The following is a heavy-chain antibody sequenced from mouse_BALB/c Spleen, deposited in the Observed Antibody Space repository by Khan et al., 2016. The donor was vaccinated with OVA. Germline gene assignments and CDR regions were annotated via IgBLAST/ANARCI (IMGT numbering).Heavy chain of an antibody. J-gene: IGHJ4*01. D-gene: IGHD2-14*01. CDR2: ISSTGST. CDR1: GYSITSDYA. Sequence: EVELVESGPGLVKPSQSLSLTCTVTGYSITSDYAWNWIRQFPGNKLEWMGYISSTGSTGYNPSLKSRISFTRDTSKNQFFLQLKSVTTEDTATYYCARSLYYSYGYALDCWGRGTSVTVSS. CDR3: ARSLYYSYGYALDC. V-gene: IGHV3-2*02.